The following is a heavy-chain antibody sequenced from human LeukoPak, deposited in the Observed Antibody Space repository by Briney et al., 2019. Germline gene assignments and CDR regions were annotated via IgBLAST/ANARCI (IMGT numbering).Heavy chain of an antibody. CDR2: MYHGGSA. J-gene: IGHJ4*02. D-gene: IGHD2-2*01. Sequence: SETLSLACTVSSGSISRYYWSWIRQSPGKALEWIGYMYHGGSAHYSPSLKSRVTISIDTSKNQISLKVASVTAADTAVYYCARYHCTSTSCLNFDYWGQGTLVTVSS. CDR3: ARYHCTSTSCLNFDY. V-gene: IGHV4-59*01. CDR1: SGSISRYY.